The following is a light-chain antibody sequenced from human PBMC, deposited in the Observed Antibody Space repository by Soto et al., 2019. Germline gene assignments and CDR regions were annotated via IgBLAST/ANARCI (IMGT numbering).Light chain of an antibody. CDR1: NSNIGTNS. CDR3: VAWDDSLKTLL. CDR2: NSY. V-gene: IGLV1-44*01. J-gene: IGLJ3*02. Sequence: QSVLTQPPSAFETPEQRVIISCSGGNSNIGTNSVSWYQHLPGTAPKLLIYNSYQRPAGVPDRFSGSKSGTSASLAISGLQSEDEANYYCVAWDDSLKTLLFGGGTKVTVL.